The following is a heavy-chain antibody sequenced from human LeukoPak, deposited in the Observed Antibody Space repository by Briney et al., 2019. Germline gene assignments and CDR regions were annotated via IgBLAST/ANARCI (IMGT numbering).Heavy chain of an antibody. V-gene: IGHV3-7*01. Sequence: AGGSLRLSCAASGFIFTNYFMSWVRQAPGKGLEWVASIKHDGSEKYYVDSVRGRFTISRNNTMNSLYLQMSSLRAEDTAVYYCAREDCTIGAVCSSLLDHWGRGTLVTVSS. D-gene: IGHD2-8*01. CDR3: AREDCTIGAVCSSLLDH. CDR1: GFIFTNYF. CDR2: IKHDGSEK. J-gene: IGHJ4*02.